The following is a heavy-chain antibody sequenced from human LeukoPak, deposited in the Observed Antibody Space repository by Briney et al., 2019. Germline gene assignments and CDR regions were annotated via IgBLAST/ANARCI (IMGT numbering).Heavy chain of an antibody. CDR3: ARGVLEVEWLLGYYYMDV. Sequence: ASVKVSCKASGYTFTSYGISWVRQAPGQGLEWMGWISAYNGNTNYAQKLQGRVTMTTDTSTSTAYMELRSLRSDDTAVYYCARGVLEVEWLLGYYYMDVWGKGTTVTVSS. V-gene: IGHV1-18*01. CDR1: GYTFTSYG. J-gene: IGHJ6*03. D-gene: IGHD5-12*01. CDR2: ISAYNGNT.